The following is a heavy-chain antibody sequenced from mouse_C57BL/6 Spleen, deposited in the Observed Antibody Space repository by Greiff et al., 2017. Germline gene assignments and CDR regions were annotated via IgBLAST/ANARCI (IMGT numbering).Heavy chain of an antibody. V-gene: IGHV2-5*01. D-gene: IGHD2-4*01. Sequence: VKLVESGPGLVQPSQSLSITCTVSGFSLTSYGVHWVRQSPGKGLEWLGVIWRGGSTDYNAAFMSRLSITKDNSKSQVIFKMNRLQADDTATYYCARKGYDYDYAMDYWGQGTSVTVSS. CDR3: ARKGYDYDYAMDY. J-gene: IGHJ4*01. CDR1: GFSLTSYG. CDR2: IWRGGST.